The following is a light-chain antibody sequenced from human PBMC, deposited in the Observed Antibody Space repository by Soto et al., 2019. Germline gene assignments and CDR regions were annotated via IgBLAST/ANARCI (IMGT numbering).Light chain of an antibody. CDR3: QKYDSAPWT. CDR1: QGISNY. J-gene: IGKJ1*01. V-gene: IGKV1-27*01. Sequence: EMQMTQSPSSLSASVGDRVTITCRASQGISNYLAWYQQKPGKVPKLLIYGASTLQSGVPSRLSGSGSGTDFTLIINSLQPEDVATYYCQKYDSAPWTFGQGTKVEI. CDR2: GAS.